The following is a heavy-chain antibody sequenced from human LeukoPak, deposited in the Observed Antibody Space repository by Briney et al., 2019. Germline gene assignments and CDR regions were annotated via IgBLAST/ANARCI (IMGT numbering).Heavy chain of an antibody. CDR1: GYTFTGYY. Sequence: ASVKVSCKASGYTFTGYYMHWVRQAPGHGLEWMGWINPNSGGTNYAQKFQGRVTMTRDTSISTAYMELSRLRSDDTAVYYCARGLRFLEWLDPYYMDVWGKGTTVTVSS. CDR2: INPNSGGT. J-gene: IGHJ6*03. D-gene: IGHD3-3*01. V-gene: IGHV1-2*02. CDR3: ARGLRFLEWLDPYYMDV.